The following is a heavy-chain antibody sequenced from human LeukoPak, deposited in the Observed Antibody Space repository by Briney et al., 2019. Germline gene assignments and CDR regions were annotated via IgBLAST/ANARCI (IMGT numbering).Heavy chain of an antibody. CDR1: GFPFSSYG. CDR2: IWYDGSNK. CDR3: ARALMVSYYGMDV. D-gene: IGHD2-8*01. J-gene: IGHJ6*04. Sequence: PGRSLRLSCAASGFPFSSYGMHRVRPAPGKGLEWVAVIWYDGSNKYYADSVKGRFTISRDNSKNTLYLQMNSLRAEDTAVYYCARALMVSYYGMDVWGKGTTVTVSS. V-gene: IGHV3-33*01.